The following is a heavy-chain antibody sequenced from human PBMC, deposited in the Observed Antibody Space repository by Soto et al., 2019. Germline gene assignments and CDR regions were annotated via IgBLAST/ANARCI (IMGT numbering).Heavy chain of an antibody. J-gene: IGHJ5*02. CDR2: ISGSGGST. Sequence: VGSLRLSCAASGFTFSSYAMSWVRQAPGKGLEWVSAISGSGGSTYYADSVKGRFTISRDNSKNTLYLQMNSLRAEDTAVYYCAKLIVVVPAANNWFDPWGQGTLVTVSS. CDR1: GFTFSSYA. D-gene: IGHD2-2*01. CDR3: AKLIVVVPAANNWFDP. V-gene: IGHV3-23*01.